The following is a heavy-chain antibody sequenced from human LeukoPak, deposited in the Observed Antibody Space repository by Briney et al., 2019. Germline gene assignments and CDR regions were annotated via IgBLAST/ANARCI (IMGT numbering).Heavy chain of an antibody. J-gene: IGHJ6*03. CDR2: INPSGSST. CDR3: ARGYYYYYMDV. Sequence: ASVKVSCKASGYTFTTYAMNWVRQAPGQGLEWMGIINPSGSSTSYAQKFQGRVTMTRDTSTSTVYMELSSLRSEDTAVYYCARGYYYYYMDVWGKGTTVTVSS. CDR1: GYTFTTYA. V-gene: IGHV1-46*01.